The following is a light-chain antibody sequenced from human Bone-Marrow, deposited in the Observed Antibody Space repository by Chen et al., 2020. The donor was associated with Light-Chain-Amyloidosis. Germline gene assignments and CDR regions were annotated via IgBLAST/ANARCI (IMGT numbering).Light chain of an antibody. CDR3: QVWDRSSDRPV. Sequence: SYVPTQPSSVSAAPGQTATIACGRYNIGSTSVHWYQQTPGQAPLLVVYDDNDRPSGVPERLSGSNSGTTASLTISRVGAGDEADYYCQVWDRSSDRPVFGGGTKLTVL. CDR2: DDN. V-gene: IGLV3-21*02. CDR1: NIGSTS. J-gene: IGLJ3*02.